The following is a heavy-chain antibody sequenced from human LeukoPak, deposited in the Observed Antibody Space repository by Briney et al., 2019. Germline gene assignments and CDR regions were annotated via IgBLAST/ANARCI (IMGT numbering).Heavy chain of an antibody. Sequence: ASMKVSCKASGYTFTSYGISWVRQAPGQGLEWMGWISAYNGNTNYAQKLQGRVTMTTDTSTSTAYMELRSLRSDDTAVYYCARELRYFDWSTIYYYYGMDVWGQGTTVTVSS. V-gene: IGHV1-18*01. CDR1: GYTFTSYG. CDR2: ISAYNGNT. J-gene: IGHJ6*02. CDR3: ARELRYFDWSTIYYYYGMDV. D-gene: IGHD3-9*01.